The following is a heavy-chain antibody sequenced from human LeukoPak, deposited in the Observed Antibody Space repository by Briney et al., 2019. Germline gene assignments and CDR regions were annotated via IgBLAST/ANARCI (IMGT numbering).Heavy chain of an antibody. Sequence: SETLSLTCTVSGGSIRSSDYYWGWIRQPPGKGLEWIASIYYSGSTYYNPSLKSRVTISVDTSKNQFSLNLSSVTAADTAVYYCARHGISSSWSQFDDWGQGTLVTVSS. J-gene: IGHJ4*02. D-gene: IGHD6-13*01. CDR2: IYYSGST. V-gene: IGHV4-39*01. CDR3: ARHGISSSWSQFDD. CDR1: GGSIRSSDYY.